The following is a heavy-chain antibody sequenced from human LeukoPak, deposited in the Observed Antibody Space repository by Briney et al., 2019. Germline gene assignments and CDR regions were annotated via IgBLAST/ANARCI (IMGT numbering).Heavy chain of an antibody. V-gene: IGHV3-74*01. Sequence: GGSLRLSCVASGFTFSSYWMHWVRQAPGKGLVWVSRINSDGSITDYADSVKGRFAISRDNAENTLYLQMNSLRAEDTAVYYCARAGNYRFDYWGQGTLVTVSS. J-gene: IGHJ4*02. CDR2: INSDGSIT. CDR1: GFTFSSYW. D-gene: IGHD1-7*01. CDR3: ARAGNYRFDY.